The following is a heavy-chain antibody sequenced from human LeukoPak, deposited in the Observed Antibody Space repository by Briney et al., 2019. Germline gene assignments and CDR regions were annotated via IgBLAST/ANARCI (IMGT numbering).Heavy chain of an antibody. V-gene: IGHV4-4*07. J-gene: IGHJ6*02. D-gene: IGHD2-21*02. CDR2: IYTSGST. Sequence: SETLSLTCTVSGCSISSYFWTWIRQPAGKGLEWIGHIYTSGSTKYNPSLKSRVTMSVDTSKNQFSLKLNSVTAADTALYYCARERCGGDCYYYFNGMDVWGQGTPVTVSS. CDR3: ARERCGGDCYYYFNGMDV. CDR1: GCSISSYF.